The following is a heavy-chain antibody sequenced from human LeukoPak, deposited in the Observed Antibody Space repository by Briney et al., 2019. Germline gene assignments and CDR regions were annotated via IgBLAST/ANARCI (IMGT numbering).Heavy chain of an antibody. Sequence: GESLKISCKGSGYSFTNYWIVWVRQMPGKGLEWMGIIFPGDSDTRYSPSFQGQVTISADKSIRTAYLQWSSLKASDTAMYYCARHPPYMGMPARPFDYWGQGTLVTVSS. CDR1: GYSFTNYW. CDR2: IFPGDSDT. D-gene: IGHD7-27*01. V-gene: IGHV5-51*01. CDR3: ARHPPYMGMPARPFDY. J-gene: IGHJ4*02.